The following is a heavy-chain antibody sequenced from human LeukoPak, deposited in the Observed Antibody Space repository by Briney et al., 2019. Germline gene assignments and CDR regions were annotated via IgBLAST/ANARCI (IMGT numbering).Heavy chain of an antibody. D-gene: IGHD3-10*01. V-gene: IGHV1-2*02. CDR3: ARESERYYYGSGSYNYMDV. CDR1: GYTFTSYD. Sequence: ASVKVSCKASGYTFTSYDINWVRQAPGQGLEWMGWINPNSGGTNYAQKFQGRVTMTRDTSISTAYMELSRLRSDDTAVYYCARESERYYYGSGSYNYMDVWGKGTTVTVSS. CDR2: INPNSGGT. J-gene: IGHJ6*03.